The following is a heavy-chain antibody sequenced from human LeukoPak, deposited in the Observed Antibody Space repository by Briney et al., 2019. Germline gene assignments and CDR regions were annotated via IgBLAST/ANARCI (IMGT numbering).Heavy chain of an antibody. Sequence: SETLSLTCTVSGYSISSGYYWGWIRQPPGKGLEWIGSIYHSGSTYYNPSLKSRVTISVDTSKNQFSLKLSSVTAADTAAYYCARDAAGLLWFGELPYYYYYMDVWGKGTTVTISS. CDR2: IYHSGST. J-gene: IGHJ6*03. CDR1: GYSISSGYY. CDR3: ARDAAGLLWFGELPYYYYYMDV. V-gene: IGHV4-38-2*02. D-gene: IGHD3-10*01.